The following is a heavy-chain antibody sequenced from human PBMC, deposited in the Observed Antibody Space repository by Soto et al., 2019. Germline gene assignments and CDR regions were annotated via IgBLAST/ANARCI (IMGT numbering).Heavy chain of an antibody. Sequence: SETLSLTCTVAGGSISSGDYYWSWIRQPPGKGLEWIGYIYYSGSTNYNPSLQSRVTISVDTSKNQFSLKLSSVTAADTAVYYCARAVLPATAPFDYWGLGTLVTVS. CDR1: GGSISSGDYY. D-gene: IGHD2-2*01. CDR2: IYYSGST. V-gene: IGHV4-61*08. CDR3: ARAVLPATAPFDY. J-gene: IGHJ4*02.